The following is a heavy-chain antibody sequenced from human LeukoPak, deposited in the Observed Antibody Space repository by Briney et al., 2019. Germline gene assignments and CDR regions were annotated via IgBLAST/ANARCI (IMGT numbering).Heavy chain of an antibody. CDR2: IWYDGSNK. CDR1: GFTFSSYG. J-gene: IGHJ6*02. V-gene: IGHV3-33*01. CDR3: ARGTGNYYYDMDV. Sequence: PGGSLRLSCAASGFTFSSYGMHWVRQAPGEGLEWVALIWYDGSNKYYADSVKGRFTISRDNSKNTLYLQMNSLRAEDTAVYYCARGTGNYYYDMDVWGQGTTVTVSS.